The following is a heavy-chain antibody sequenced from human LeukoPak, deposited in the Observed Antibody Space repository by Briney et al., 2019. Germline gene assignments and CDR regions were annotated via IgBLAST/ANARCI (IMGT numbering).Heavy chain of an antibody. V-gene: IGHV5-51*01. CDR3: ARWGAITSPGSDYGMDV. CDR1: GYSFTSYW. J-gene: IGHJ6*04. Sequence: GESLKISCKGSGYSFTSYWIGWVRQMPGKGLEWMGIIYPGDSDTRYSPSFQGQVTISADKSISTAYLQWSSLKASDTAMYYCARWGAITSPGSDYGMDVGGKGTTVTVS. D-gene: IGHD1-26*01. CDR2: IYPGDSDT.